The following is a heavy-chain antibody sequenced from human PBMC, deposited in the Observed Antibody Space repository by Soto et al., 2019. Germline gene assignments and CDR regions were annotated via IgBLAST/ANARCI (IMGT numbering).Heavy chain of an antibody. CDR2: ISYSGSS. J-gene: IGHJ4*02. CDR1: GGSNIRDGYY. Sequence: QVQLQESGPGLVKPSQTLSLTCTVSGGSNIRDGYYWSWIRQHQGKGLEWIAYISYSGSSYSSPSLKSRGTISADASKNQFSLRLTSVTAADTAVYFCARATPAGSADFWGQGTLVTVSS. D-gene: IGHD2-2*01. V-gene: IGHV4-31*03. CDR3: ARATPAGSADF.